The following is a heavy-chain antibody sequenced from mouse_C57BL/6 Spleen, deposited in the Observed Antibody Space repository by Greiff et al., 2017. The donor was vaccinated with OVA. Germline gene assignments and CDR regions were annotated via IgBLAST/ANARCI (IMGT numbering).Heavy chain of an antibody. V-gene: IGHV1-63*01. J-gene: IGHJ4*01. CDR3: ARQTTVAYYAMDY. Sequence: VQLQQSGAELVRPGTSVKMSCKASGYTFTNYWIGWAKQRPGHGLEWIGDIYPGGGYTNYNEKFKGKATLTADKSSSTAYMQFSSLTSEDSAIYYCARQTTVAYYAMDYWGQGTSVTVSS. CDR1: GYTFTNYW. D-gene: IGHD1-1*01. CDR2: IYPGGGYT.